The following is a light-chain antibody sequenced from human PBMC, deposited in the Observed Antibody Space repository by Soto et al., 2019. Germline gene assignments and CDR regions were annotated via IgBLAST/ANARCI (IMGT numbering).Light chain of an antibody. CDR1: RSISIY. J-gene: IGKJ3*01. CDR3: QQYYSYPS. V-gene: IGKV1-39*01. Sequence: DIQMTQSPSSLSASLGDRVTITCRASRSISIYLNWYQQRPGKAPKLLIYAASSLQSGVPSRFSGSGSGTDLTLTISCLQSEDFATYYRQQYYSYPSFGPGTKVDIK. CDR2: AAS.